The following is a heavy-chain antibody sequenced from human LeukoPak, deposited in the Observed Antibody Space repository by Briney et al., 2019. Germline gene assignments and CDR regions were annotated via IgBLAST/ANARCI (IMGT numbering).Heavy chain of an antibody. CDR2: INHSGST. D-gene: IGHD6-6*01. V-gene: IGHV4-34*01. CDR1: GGSFSGYY. J-gene: IGHJ4*02. CDR3: ARALIAARRTYDY. Sequence: KPSETLSLTCAVYGGSFSGYYWGWIRQPPGKGLEWIGEINHSGSTNYNPSRKSRVTISVDTSKNQFSLKLSSVTAADTAVYYCARALIAARRTYDYWGQGTLVTVSS.